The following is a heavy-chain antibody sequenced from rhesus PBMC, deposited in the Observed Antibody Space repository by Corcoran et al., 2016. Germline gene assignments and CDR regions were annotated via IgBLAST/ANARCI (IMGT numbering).Heavy chain of an antibody. V-gene: IGHV2S2*01. CDR2: IDWDDDK. CDR3: ARGEGDYFDY. Sequence: QVTLKESGPALVKPTQTLTLTCTFSGFSLSTSGMRVSWIRQPPGKALEWLARIDWDDDKYSSTSLKSRLTISKDTSKNQVVLTMTNMDPVDTATYYCARGEGDYFDYWGQGVLVTVSS. J-gene: IGHJ4*01. CDR1: GFSLSTSGMR.